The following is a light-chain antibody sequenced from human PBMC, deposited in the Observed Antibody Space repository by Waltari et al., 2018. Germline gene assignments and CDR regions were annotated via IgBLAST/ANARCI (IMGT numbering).Light chain of an antibody. CDR3: QQRSNWPIT. V-gene: IGKV3-11*01. Sequence: EIVFKQSPATLSLSPGERATLSCRASQSVSSYLGWFQQKPGQAPRLLIYDASNRATGIPARFSGSGSGTDFTLTISSLEPEDFAVYYCQQRSNWPITFGQGTRLEIK. CDR1: QSVSSY. CDR2: DAS. J-gene: IGKJ5*01.